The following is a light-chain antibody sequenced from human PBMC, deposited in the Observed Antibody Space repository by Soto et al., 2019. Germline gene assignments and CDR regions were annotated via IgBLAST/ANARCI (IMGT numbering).Light chain of an antibody. Sequence: DIQMTQSPSSVSASVGDRVTITCRASQGINSWLAWYQQKPGKAPKLLIYAASSLQSGVPSRFSGSGSRTDFTLTISSLQPEYFATYYCQQTNSFPPTFGGGTKVEIK. CDR2: AAS. CDR3: QQTNSFPPT. CDR1: QGINSW. J-gene: IGKJ4*01. V-gene: IGKV1-12*01.